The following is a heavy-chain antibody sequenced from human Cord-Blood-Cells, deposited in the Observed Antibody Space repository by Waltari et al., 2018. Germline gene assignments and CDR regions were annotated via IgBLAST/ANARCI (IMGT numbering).Heavy chain of an antibody. V-gene: IGHV4-39*01. CDR2: IYYCGST. CDR3: ARPYSSSWYRGYFDY. Sequence: QLQLQESGPGLVKPSETLSLTCTVSGGSISSSSYYWGWIRQPPGKGLEWIGSIYYCGSTYYNPSLKSRVTISVDTSKNQFSLKLSSVTAADTAVYYCARPYSSSWYRGYFDYWGQGTLVTVSS. CDR1: GGSISSSSYY. J-gene: IGHJ4*02. D-gene: IGHD6-13*01.